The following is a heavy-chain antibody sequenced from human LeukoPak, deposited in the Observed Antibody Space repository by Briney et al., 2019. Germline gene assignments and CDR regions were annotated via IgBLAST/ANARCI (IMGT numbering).Heavy chain of an antibody. V-gene: IGHV3-21*01. CDR3: ARLVMAAGATRAFDI. CDR1: GFTFTSHT. D-gene: IGHD6-13*01. CDR2: IGIDTTTI. J-gene: IGHJ3*02. Sequence: PGGSLRLSCAASGFTFTSHTMNWVRQAPGKGLEWVSSIGIDTTTIYYADSVKGRFTISRDNAKNSLYLQMSSLRADDTAVFYCARLVMAAGATRAFDIWGQGTMVTVSS.